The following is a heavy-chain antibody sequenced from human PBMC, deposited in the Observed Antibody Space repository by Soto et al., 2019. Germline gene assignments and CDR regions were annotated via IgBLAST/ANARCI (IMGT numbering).Heavy chain of an antibody. D-gene: IGHD5-12*01. CDR1: GFTFSSYA. CDR3: AKDSVDIVATISSV. CDR2: ISGSGGST. V-gene: IGHV3-23*01. Sequence: GGSLRLSCAASGFTFSSYAMSWVRQAPGKGLEWVSAISGSGGSTYYADSVKGRFTISRDNSKNTLYLQMNSRRAEDTAVYYCAKDSVDIVATISSVWRQGTLVTVSS. J-gene: IGHJ4*02.